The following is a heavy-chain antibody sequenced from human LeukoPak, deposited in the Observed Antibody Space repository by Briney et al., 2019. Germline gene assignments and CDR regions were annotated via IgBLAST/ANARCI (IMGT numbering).Heavy chain of an antibody. V-gene: IGHV4-59*01. CDR2: IYYSGST. Sequence: SETLSLTCTVSGGSISSYYWSWIRQPPGKGLEWIGYIYYSGSTDYNPSLKSRVTISVDTSKNQLSLKLSSVTAADTAVYYCAREGVTRYYFDYWGQGTLVTVSS. D-gene: IGHD4-11*01. CDR3: AREGVTRYYFDY. J-gene: IGHJ4*02. CDR1: GGSISSYY.